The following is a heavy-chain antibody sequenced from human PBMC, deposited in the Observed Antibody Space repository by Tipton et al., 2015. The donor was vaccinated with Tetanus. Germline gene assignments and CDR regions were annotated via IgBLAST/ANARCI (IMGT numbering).Heavy chain of an antibody. CDR2: IYYSGST. CDR3: ARDQGGGRVVRLNWFDP. V-gene: IGHV4-31*03. D-gene: IGHD6-6*01. CDR1: GASISGSPYF. Sequence: TLSLTCSVSGASISGSPYFWNWIRHQPGKGLEWIGYIYYSGSTYYNPSLESRVTISVGTSKNQFSLKLTSVTAADTAMYYCARDQGGGRVVRLNWFDPWGQGTLVTVSS. J-gene: IGHJ5*02.